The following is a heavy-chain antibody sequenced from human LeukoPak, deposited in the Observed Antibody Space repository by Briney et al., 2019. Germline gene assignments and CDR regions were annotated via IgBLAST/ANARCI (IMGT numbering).Heavy chain of an antibody. J-gene: IGHJ4*02. CDR2: ISGSDFGT. V-gene: IGHV3-23*01. CDR1: GFTFSSYA. CDR3: AKDRCSGGSCYYFDY. D-gene: IGHD2-15*01. Sequence: PGGSLRLSCAASGFTFSSYAMSWVRQAPGKGLEWVSGISGSDFGTDYADSVKGRFTISRDNSKNTLYLQMNSLRAEDTAIYYCAKDRCSGGSCYYFDYWGQGTLVTVSS.